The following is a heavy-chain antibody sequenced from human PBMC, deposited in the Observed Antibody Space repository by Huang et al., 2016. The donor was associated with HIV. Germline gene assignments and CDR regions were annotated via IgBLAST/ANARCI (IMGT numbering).Heavy chain of an antibody. CDR1: GYIFTKYG. V-gene: IGHV1-18*01. CDR2: IIDYNGNT. CDR3: ARDHWYPLQNWFDL. D-gene: IGHD1-1*01. J-gene: IGHJ5*01. Sequence: QVELVQSGAEVKRPGASVRVSCKAAGYIFTKYGINWVRQAPGQGLEWMGGIIDYNGNTNYAEKFQGRVTLTRDTSATTAYMELRDVTSADTAVYYCARDHWYPLQNWFDLWGQGTLVTVSS.